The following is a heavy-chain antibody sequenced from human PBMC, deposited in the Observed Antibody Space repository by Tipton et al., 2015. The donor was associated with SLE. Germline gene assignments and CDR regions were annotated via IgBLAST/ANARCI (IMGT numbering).Heavy chain of an antibody. D-gene: IGHD3-16*02. CDR2: INHGGST. Sequence: TLSLTCSIYGGSFGDYYWSWIRQPPGKGLEWIGEINHGGSTNYNPSLKSRVTISVDTSKNQFSLKLSSVTAADTAVYYCAQAHLWGSYRYASDIWGQGTMVTVSS. CDR3: AQAHLWGSYRYASDI. J-gene: IGHJ3*02. CDR1: GGSFGDYY. V-gene: IGHV4-34*01.